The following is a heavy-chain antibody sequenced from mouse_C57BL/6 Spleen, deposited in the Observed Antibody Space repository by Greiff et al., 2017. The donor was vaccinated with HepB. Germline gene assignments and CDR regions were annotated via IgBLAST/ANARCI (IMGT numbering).Heavy chain of an antibody. Sequence: EVKLVESGGGLVQPGGSIKLSCAASGFTFSDAWMDWVRQSPEKGLEWVAEIRNKANNHATYYAESVKGRFTISRDDSKSSVYLQMNSLRAEDTGIYYCTRKCITTVVGYFDVWGTGTTVTVSS. CDR3: TRKCITTVVGYFDV. J-gene: IGHJ1*03. CDR1: GFTFSDAW. CDR2: IRNKANNHAT. D-gene: IGHD1-1*01. V-gene: IGHV6-6*01.